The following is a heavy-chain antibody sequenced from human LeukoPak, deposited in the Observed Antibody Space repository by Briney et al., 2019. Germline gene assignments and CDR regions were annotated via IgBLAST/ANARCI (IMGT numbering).Heavy chain of an antibody. Sequence: GGSLRLSCATSGFTFYNFAMSWVRQAPGKGLELVSHISGLGEKTYYADSVQGRFTVSRDNSKNTLYLQMNSLRVEDTAVYYCARDNVIIPDYGGPDFDYWGQGTQVAVS. CDR2: ISGLGEKT. V-gene: IGHV3-23*01. CDR3: ARDNVIIPDYGGPDFDY. D-gene: IGHD4/OR15-4a*01. J-gene: IGHJ4*02. CDR1: GFTFYNFA.